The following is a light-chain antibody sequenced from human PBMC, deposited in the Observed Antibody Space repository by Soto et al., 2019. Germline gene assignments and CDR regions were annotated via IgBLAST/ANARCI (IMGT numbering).Light chain of an antibody. J-gene: IGKJ1*01. CDR1: QSISSW. CDR2: KAS. V-gene: IGKV1-5*03. CDR3: QQYNSYSPLT. Sequence: DIQMTQSPSSLSASVGDRVTVTCRASQSISSWLAWYQQKPGKAPKLLIYKASSLESGVPSRFSGSGSGTEVTLTIISRQPDDFSTYYCQQYNSYSPLTFGQGTKVEIK.